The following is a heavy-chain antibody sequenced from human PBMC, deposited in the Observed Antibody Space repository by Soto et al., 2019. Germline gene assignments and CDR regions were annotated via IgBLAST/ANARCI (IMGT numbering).Heavy chain of an antibody. V-gene: IGHV4-39*01. D-gene: IGHD6-6*01. CDR1: GGSISSSSYY. J-gene: IGHJ4*02. Sequence: KASETLSLTCTVSGGSISSSSYYWGWIRQPPGKGLEWIGSIYYSGSTYYNPSLKSRVTISVDTSKNQFSLKLSSVTAADTAVYYCARRETRYSSSFHWGQGTLVTVSS. CDR2: IYYSGST. CDR3: ARRETRYSSSFH.